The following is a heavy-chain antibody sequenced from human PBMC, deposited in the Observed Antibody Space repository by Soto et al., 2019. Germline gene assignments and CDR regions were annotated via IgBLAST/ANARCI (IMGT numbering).Heavy chain of an antibody. CDR1: GGSISSGNYY. CDR2: IVYSGTT. CDR3: SRDSGWFGEFIYYYNGMDV. J-gene: IGHJ6*02. V-gene: IGHV4-30-4*01. D-gene: IGHD3-10*01. Sequence: QVQLQESGPGLVKPSQTLSLTCTVSGGSISSGNYYWTWIRQPPGKGLEWIGYIVYSGTTYYNPSLKSRVTISVDTSKNQFSLKLSSVTAADTSVYYCSRDSGWFGEFIYYYNGMDVWGQGTTVTVSS.